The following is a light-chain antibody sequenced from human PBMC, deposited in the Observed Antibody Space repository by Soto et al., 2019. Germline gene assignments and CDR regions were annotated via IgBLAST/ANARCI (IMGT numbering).Light chain of an antibody. J-gene: IGKJ2*01. V-gene: IGKV3-15*01. CDR2: GAS. Sequence: EIVMTHSPATLSVSPGERATLSCRASQSVSNNLAWYQQKPGQAPRLLIYGASTRATAIPARFSGSGSGTEFTLTISSLQSEDFAVYFWQQYDNWPYTFGQGTKLEIK. CDR3: QQYDNWPYT. CDR1: QSVSNN.